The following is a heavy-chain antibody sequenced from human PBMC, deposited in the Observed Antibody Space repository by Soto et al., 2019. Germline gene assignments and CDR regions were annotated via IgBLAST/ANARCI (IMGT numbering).Heavy chain of an antibody. Sequence: SETLSLTCTVSGGSISSGDYYWSWIRQPPGKGLEWIGYIYYSGSTYYNPSLKSRVTTSLEKSKNQFSLKVVSLTAADTAFYYCARGRGGTYDAFDIWGPATLVTV. J-gene: IGHJ3*02. CDR1: GGSISSGDYY. V-gene: IGHV4-30-4*01. CDR3: ARGRGGTYDAFDI. CDR2: IYYSGST. D-gene: IGHD1-26*01.